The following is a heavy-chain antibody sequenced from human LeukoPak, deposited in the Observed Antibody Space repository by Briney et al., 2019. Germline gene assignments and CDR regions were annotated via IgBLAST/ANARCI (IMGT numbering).Heavy chain of an antibody. CDR3: ARRPYGYSASSDY. Sequence: SETLSLTCTVSGGSISSYYWSWIRQPPGKGLEWIGSIYYSGSTYYNPSLKSRVTISVDTSKNQFSLKLSSVTAADTAVYYCARRPYGYSASSDYWGQGTLVTVSS. D-gene: IGHD6-13*01. V-gene: IGHV4-59*05. CDR1: GGSISSYY. J-gene: IGHJ4*02. CDR2: IYYSGST.